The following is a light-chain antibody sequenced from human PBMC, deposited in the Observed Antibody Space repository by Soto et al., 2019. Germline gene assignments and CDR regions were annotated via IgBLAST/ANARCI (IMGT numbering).Light chain of an antibody. CDR3: LLSYSGARLV. CDR1: TGAVTSGHY. V-gene: IGLV7-46*01. J-gene: IGLJ2*01. Sequence: QAVVTQEPSLTVSPGGTVTLTCGSSTGAVTSGHYPYWFQQKPGQAPRTLIYDTSNKHSWTPARFSGSLLGGKAALTLSGAQPEGEAEYYCLLSYSGARLVFGGGTKLTVL. CDR2: DTS.